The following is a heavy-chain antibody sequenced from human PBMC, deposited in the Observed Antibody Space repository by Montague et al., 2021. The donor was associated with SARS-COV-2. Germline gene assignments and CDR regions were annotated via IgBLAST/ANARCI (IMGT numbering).Heavy chain of an antibody. J-gene: IGHJ6*04. V-gene: IGHV4-34*01. Sequence: SETLSLTCAVYGGSFSGYYWSWIRQPPGKGLEWIGEINHSGSTNYNPSLKSRVTISVDTSKNQFSLKLSSVTAADTAVYYCARGRRILLWFGELLSGGDYYGRDVGGKGTTVTVSS. CDR3: ARGRRILLWFGELLSGGDYYGRDV. CDR1: GGSFSGYY. CDR2: INHSGST. D-gene: IGHD3-10*01.